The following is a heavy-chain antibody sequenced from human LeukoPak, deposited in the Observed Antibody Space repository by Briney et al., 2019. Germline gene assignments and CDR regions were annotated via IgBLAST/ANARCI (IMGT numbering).Heavy chain of an antibody. V-gene: IGHV3-64*01. CDR3: ATRVGATSRTIYWYFDL. J-gene: IGHJ2*01. CDR2: ISSNGGST. Sequence: GGSLRLSCAASGFTFSNVWMSWVRQAPGKGLEYVSAISSNGGSTYYANSVKGRFTISRDNSKNTLYLQMGSLRAEDMAVYYCATRVGATSRTIYWYFDLWGRGTLVTVSS. D-gene: IGHD1-26*01. CDR1: GFTFSNVW.